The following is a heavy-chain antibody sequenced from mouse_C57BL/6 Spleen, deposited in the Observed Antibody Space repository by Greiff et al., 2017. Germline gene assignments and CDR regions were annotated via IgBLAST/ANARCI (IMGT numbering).Heavy chain of an antibody. Sequence: QVQLQQSGAELVRPGASVKLSCKASGYTFTDYYINWVKQRPGQGLEWIARIYPGSGNTYYNEKFQGKATLTAEKSSSTAYMQLSSLTSENSAVYFCARHYGNWDYWGQGTTLTVSS. CDR2: IYPGSGNT. V-gene: IGHV1-76*01. J-gene: IGHJ2*01. D-gene: IGHD2-1*01. CDR1: GYTFTDYY. CDR3: ARHYGNWDY.